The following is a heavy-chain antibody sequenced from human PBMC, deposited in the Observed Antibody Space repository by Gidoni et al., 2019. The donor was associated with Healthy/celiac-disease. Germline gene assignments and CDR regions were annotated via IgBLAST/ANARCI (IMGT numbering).Heavy chain of an antibody. CDR2: ISGSGSTI. D-gene: IGHD6-19*01. J-gene: IGHJ4*02. V-gene: IGHV3-11*01. CDR3: ARDRRGSGWYTPFDY. Sequence: GLEWVSYISGSGSTIYYADSVKGRFTISRDNAKNSLYLQMNSLRAEDTAVYYCARDRRGSGWYTPFDYWGQGTLVTVSS.